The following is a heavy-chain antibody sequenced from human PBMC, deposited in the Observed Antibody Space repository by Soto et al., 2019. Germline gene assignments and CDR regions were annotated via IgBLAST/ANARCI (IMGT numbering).Heavy chain of an antibody. CDR2: INHSGST. CDR1: GGSFSGYY. Sequence: SETLSLTCAVYGGSFSGYYWSWIRQPPGKGLEWIGEINHSGSTNYNPSLKSRVTISVATSKNQFSLKLSSVTAADTAVYSCARGRRATATTKPTMLDYWGKGTLVIVSS. CDR3: ARGRRATATTKPTMLDY. V-gene: IGHV4-34*01. J-gene: IGHJ4*02. D-gene: IGHD4-17*01.